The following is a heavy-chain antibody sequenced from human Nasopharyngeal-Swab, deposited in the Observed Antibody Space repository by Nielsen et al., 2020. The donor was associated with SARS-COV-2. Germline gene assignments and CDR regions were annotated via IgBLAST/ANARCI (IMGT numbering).Heavy chain of an antibody. V-gene: IGHV4-39*01. D-gene: IGHD1-26*01. CDR2: IYYSGST. Sequence: SETLSLTCTVSGGSISGSSYYWGWIRQPPGKGLEWIGSIYYSGSTYYNPSLKSRVTISVDTSKNQFSLKLSSVTAADTAVYYCARHSWSFLTWEHAFDIWGQGTMVTVSS. J-gene: IGHJ3*02. CDR1: GGSISGSSYY. CDR3: ARHSWSFLTWEHAFDI.